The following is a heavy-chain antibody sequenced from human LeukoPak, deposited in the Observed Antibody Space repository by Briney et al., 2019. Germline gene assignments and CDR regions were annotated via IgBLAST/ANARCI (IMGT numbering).Heavy chain of an antibody. J-gene: IGHJ6*02. CDR1: GYSFTSYW. D-gene: IGHD2-21*01. V-gene: IGHV5-10-1*01. CDR2: IDPSDSYT. CDR3: AREFTYLPDYYGMDV. Sequence: GESLKISCKGSGYSFTSYWISWVRQMPGKGLEWMGRIDPSDSYTNYSPSFQGHVTISADKSISTAYLQWSSLKASDTAMHYCAREFTYLPDYYGMDVWGQGTTVTVSS.